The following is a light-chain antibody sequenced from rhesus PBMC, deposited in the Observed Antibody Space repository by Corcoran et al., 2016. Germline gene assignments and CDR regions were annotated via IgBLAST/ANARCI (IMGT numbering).Light chain of an antibody. CDR2: GAS. Sequence: DIVMTQSPVTLSLSPGERATLSCRASQSVSNFLAWYQQKPNHALRLLIYGASSRATGIPNRFSGSGSGTDYTLFISSLEPEDVVVYSCQQYNTWKTFGQGTKVEIE. CDR3: QQYNTWKT. CDR1: QSVSNF. J-gene: IGKJ1*01. V-gene: IGKV3S9*01.